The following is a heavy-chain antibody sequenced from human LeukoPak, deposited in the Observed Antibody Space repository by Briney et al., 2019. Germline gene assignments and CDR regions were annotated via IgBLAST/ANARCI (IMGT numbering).Heavy chain of an antibody. CDR1: GGSISSSSYY. V-gene: IGHV4-39*01. D-gene: IGHD3-9*01. J-gene: IGHJ4*02. CDR2: IYYSGST. CDR3: ARAVRYFDWLSFDY. Sequence: PSETLSLTCTVSGGSISSSSYYWGWIRQPPGKGLEWIGSIYYSGSTYYNPSLKSRVTISVDTSKNQFSLKLSSVTAADTAVYYCARAVRYFDWLSFDYWGQGTLVTVSS.